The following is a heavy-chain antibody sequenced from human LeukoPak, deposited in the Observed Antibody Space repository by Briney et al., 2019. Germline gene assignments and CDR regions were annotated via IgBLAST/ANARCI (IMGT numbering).Heavy chain of an antibody. CDR1: GGTFSSYA. CDR2: IIPIFGTA. CDR3: ARSVPKHSYGFDY. D-gene: IGHD5-18*01. J-gene: IGHJ4*02. V-gene: IGHV1-69*13. Sequence: ASVKVSCKASGGTFSSYAISWVRQAPGQGLEWMGGIIPIFGTANYAQKFQGRVTITADESTSTAYMELSSLRSEDTAVYYCARSVPKHSYGFDYWGQGTLVTVSS.